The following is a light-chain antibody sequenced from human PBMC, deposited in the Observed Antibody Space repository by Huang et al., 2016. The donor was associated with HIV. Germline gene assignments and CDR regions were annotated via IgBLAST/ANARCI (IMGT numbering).Light chain of an antibody. Sequence: EIVMTQSPATLSVSPGERATLSCRASQSVSSNLAWYQQKPGQAPRLLIYGTSARSTVGAAKFSGSGSGTECTRTISSLRSEDFAIYFCQQYNEWPQSFGGGTKVEIK. V-gene: IGKV3-15*01. CDR3: QQYNEWPQS. J-gene: IGKJ4*01. CDR1: QSVSSN. CDR2: GTS.